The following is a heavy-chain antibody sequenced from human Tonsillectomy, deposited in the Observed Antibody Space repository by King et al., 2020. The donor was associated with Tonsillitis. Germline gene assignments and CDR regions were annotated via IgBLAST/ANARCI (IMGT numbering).Heavy chain of an antibody. D-gene: IGHD3-22*01. J-gene: IGHJ6*02. CDR2: ITSSGSKI. Sequence: VQLVESGGGLVQPGVSLKLSCAASGFTFSSCEMNWVRQAPGKGLEGVSYITSSGSKIYYADSVKGRFTISRDNAKNTLSLQMNSLRAEDTAVYYCARENSSSGFYFYGMDVGGQGTTVTVSS. CDR3: ARENSSSGFYFYGMDV. V-gene: IGHV3-48*03. CDR1: GFTFSSCE.